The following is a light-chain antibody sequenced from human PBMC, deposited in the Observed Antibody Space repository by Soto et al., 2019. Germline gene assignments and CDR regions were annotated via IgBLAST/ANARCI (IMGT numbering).Light chain of an antibody. CDR3: QQYDNLPIT. CDR1: QDISNY. V-gene: IGKV1-33*01. Sequence: DIQMTQSPSSLSASVGDRVTITCQASQDISNYLKWYQQKPGKAPKLLIYDASNLETGVPSRFGGSGSGTDFTFTISSLQPEDISTYYCQQYDNLPITFGGGTKVEIK. J-gene: IGKJ4*01. CDR2: DAS.